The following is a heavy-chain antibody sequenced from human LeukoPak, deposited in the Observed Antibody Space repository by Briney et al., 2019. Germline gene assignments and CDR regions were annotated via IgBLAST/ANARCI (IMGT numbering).Heavy chain of an antibody. CDR2: INHSGST. D-gene: IGHD1-7*01. CDR3: ATGGVVGTTRGYFDY. CDR1: GGSFSGYY. J-gene: IGHJ4*02. Sequence: SETLSLTCAVYGGSFSGYYWSWIRQPPGKGLEWIGEINHSGSTNYNPSLKSRVTISVDTSKNQFSLKLSSVTAADTAVYYCATGGVVGTTRGYFDYWGQGTLVTVSS. V-gene: IGHV4-34*01.